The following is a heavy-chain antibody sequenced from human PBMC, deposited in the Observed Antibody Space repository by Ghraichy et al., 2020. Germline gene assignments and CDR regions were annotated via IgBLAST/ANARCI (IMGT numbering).Heavy chain of an antibody. Sequence: SETLSLTCTVSGGSISSGGYYWSWIRQHPGKGLEWIGYIYYSGSTYYNPSLKSRVTISVDTSKNQFSLKLSSVTTADTAVYYCARRSQVYADAFDIWGQGTMVTVSS. J-gene: IGHJ3*02. D-gene: IGHD5/OR15-5a*01. CDR1: GGSISSGGYY. CDR3: ARRSQVYADAFDI. CDR2: IYYSGST. V-gene: IGHV4-31*03.